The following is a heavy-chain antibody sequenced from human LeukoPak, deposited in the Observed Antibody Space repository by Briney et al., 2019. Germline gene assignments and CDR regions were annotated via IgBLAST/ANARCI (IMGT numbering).Heavy chain of an antibody. CDR2: ISGSGSST. Sequence: SGGSLRLSCAASGFTFSSYAMSWVRQAPGKGLEWVSAISGSGSSTYYADSVKGRFTISRDNSKNTLYLQMNSLRAEDTAVYYCAKVAPVGSGSYWDFDYWGQGTLVTVSS. D-gene: IGHD3-10*01. CDR1: GFTFSSYA. V-gene: IGHV3-23*01. CDR3: AKVAPVGSGSYWDFDY. J-gene: IGHJ4*02.